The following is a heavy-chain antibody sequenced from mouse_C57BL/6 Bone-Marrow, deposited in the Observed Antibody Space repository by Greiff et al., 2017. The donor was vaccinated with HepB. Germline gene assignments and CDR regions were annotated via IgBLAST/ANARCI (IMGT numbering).Heavy chain of an antibody. D-gene: IGHD1-1*01. J-gene: IGHJ2*01. CDR1: GYTFTSYW. Sequence: QVQLQQPGAELVKPGASVKMSCKASGYTFTSYWITWVKQRPGQGLEWIGDIYPGSGSTNYNEKFKSKATLTVDTSSSTAYMQLSSLTSEDSAVYYCARSGFTTVVATEGYWDQGTTLTVSS. V-gene: IGHV1-55*01. CDR2: IYPGSGST. CDR3: ARSGFTTVVATEGY.